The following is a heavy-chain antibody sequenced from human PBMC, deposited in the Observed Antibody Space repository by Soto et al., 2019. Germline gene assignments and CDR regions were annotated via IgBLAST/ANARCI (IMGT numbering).Heavy chain of an antibody. J-gene: IGHJ5*02. D-gene: IGHD3-10*01. Sequence: SETLSLTCTVSGGSISGHYWSWIRQSPGKGLEWIAYIYYSGSTNYNPSLKSGSTNYNPSLKSRVTISVDTSKNQFSLKLSSVTAADTAVYYCVRTLTSGRQDPWGQGTLVTVS. CDR3: VRTLTSGRQDP. CDR2: IYYSGSTNYNPSLKSGST. CDR1: GGSISGHY. V-gene: IGHV4-59*11.